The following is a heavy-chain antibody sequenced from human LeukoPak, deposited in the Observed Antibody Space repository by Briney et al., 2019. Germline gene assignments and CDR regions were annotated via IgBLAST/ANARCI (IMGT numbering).Heavy chain of an antibody. J-gene: IGHJ5*02. D-gene: IGHD2/OR15-2a*01. V-gene: IGHV1-46*01. CDR3: ARGSNPLMATTPFSDWFDP. Sequence: ASVKVSCKASGGTFSSYAISWVRQAPGQGLEWMGIINPSGGSTSYAQKFQDRVTMTRDTSTDTVYMELSSLRSEDTALYYCARGSNPLMATTPFSDWFDPWGQGTLVTVSS. CDR1: GGTFSSYA. CDR2: INPSGGST.